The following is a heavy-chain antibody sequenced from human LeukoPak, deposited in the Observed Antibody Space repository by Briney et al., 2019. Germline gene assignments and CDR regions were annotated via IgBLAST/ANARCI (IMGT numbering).Heavy chain of an antibody. Sequence: GRSLRLSCAASGFTFSSYAMHWVRQAPGKGLEWVAVISYDGSNKYYADSVKGRFTISRDNSKNTLYLQMNSLRAEDTAVYYCARDAVPVQLKLSYGMDVWGKGTTVTVSS. V-gene: IGHV3-30*04. CDR2: ISYDGSNK. CDR3: ARDAVPVQLKLSYGMDV. CDR1: GFTFSSYA. J-gene: IGHJ6*04. D-gene: IGHD1-1*01.